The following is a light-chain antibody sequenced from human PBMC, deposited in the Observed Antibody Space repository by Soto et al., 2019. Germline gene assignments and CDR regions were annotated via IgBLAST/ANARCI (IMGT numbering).Light chain of an antibody. CDR3: QQYAGSPRT. V-gene: IGKV3-15*01. CDR2: DAS. J-gene: IGKJ1*01. Sequence: EIVMTQSPATLSVSPGERATLSCRASQSVSSNFAWYQQKPGQAPRLLIYDASTRVTGIPARFSGSGSGTEFTLTISSLQSEDFAVYYCQQYAGSPRTFGQGTKVDIK. CDR1: QSVSSN.